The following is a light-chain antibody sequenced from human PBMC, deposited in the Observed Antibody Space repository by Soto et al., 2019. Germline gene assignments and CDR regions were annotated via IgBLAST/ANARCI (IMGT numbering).Light chain of an antibody. CDR1: SSNIGNNA. V-gene: IGLV1-36*01. J-gene: IGLJ1*01. Sequence: QSVLTQPPSVSEAPSQRVTSSCSGSSSNIGNNAVNWYQQLPVKAPKLLIYYDDLLPSGVSDRFSVSKSGTSASLAISGLESEDEAGYYCSSYTGSKPSYAFGTGT. CDR2: YDD. CDR3: SSYTGSKPSYA.